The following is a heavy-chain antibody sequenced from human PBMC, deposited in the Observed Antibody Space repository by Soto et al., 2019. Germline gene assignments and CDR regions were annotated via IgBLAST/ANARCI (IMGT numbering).Heavy chain of an antibody. CDR2: ISDSGSNT. V-gene: IGHV3-48*01. CDR1: GFKISGSS. D-gene: IGHD4-17*01. J-gene: IGHJ6*02. Sequence: GGSLRLSCAAFGFKISGSSMNWVRQAPGRGLEWVAYISDSGSNTLYADSVKGRFTISRDDSKNTLYLQMNSLKTEDTAVYYCTTDPGYGDPNIYYYYGMDVWGQGTTVTVS. CDR3: TTDPGYGDPNIYYYYGMDV.